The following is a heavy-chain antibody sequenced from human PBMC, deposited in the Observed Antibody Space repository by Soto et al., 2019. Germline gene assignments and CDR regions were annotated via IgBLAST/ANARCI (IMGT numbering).Heavy chain of an antibody. Sequence: GGSLILSCAASGFTFSSYAMNWIRQAPGKGLEWVSGISGSGGSTNYADSVKGRLTVTRDNSKNTLYLQMNSLRDEDTAIYYCAKGQSGSNYRAGLDFWGQGTLVTVSS. CDR2: ISGSGGST. V-gene: IGHV3-23*01. CDR1: GFTFSSYA. D-gene: IGHD3-10*01. J-gene: IGHJ4*02. CDR3: AKGQSGSNYRAGLDF.